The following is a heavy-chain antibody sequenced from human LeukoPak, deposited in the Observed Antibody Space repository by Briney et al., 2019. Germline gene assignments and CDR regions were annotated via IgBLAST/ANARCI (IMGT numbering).Heavy chain of an antibody. CDR1: GFAFSSYS. Sequence: GGSLRLSCAASGFAFSSYSMNWVPQAPGKGLEWVSSISSSSSYIYYADSVKGRFTISRDNAKNSLYLQMNSLRAEDTAVYYCARDRFSYGYYFDCWGQGTLVTVSS. CDR3: ARDRFSYGYYFDC. J-gene: IGHJ4*02. V-gene: IGHV3-21*01. CDR2: ISSSSSYI. D-gene: IGHD5-18*01.